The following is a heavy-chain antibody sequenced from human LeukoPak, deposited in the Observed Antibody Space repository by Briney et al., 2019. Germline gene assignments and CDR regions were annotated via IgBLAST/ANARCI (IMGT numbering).Heavy chain of an antibody. CDR1: GFTFSSYA. CDR3: AGTCGSYPLYYFDY. Sequence: GGSLRLSCAASGFTFSSYAMSWVRQAPGKGPEWVSTISGSGGSAYYADSVKGRFTISRDNSKNTLYLQMNSLRAEDTAVYYCAGTCGSYPLYYFDYWGQGTLVTVSS. D-gene: IGHD1-26*01. V-gene: IGHV3-23*01. J-gene: IGHJ4*02. CDR2: ISGSGGSA.